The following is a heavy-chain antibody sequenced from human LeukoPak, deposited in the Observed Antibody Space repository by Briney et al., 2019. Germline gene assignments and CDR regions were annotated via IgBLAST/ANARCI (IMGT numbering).Heavy chain of an antibody. CDR2: ISAYNGNT. J-gene: IGHJ4*02. V-gene: IGHV1-18*01. CDR1: GYTFTSYG. Sequence: GASVKVSCKASGYTFTSYGISWVRQAPGQGLEWMGWISAYNGNTNYAQKFQGRVTMTEDTSTDTAYMELSSLRSEDTAVYYCATGYIWFGELYSWGQGTLVTVSS. D-gene: IGHD3-10*01. CDR3: ATGYIWFGELYS.